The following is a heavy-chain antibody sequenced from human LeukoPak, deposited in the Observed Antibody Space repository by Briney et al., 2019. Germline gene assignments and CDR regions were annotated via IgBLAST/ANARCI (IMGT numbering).Heavy chain of an antibody. CDR1: GFTFSSYG. J-gene: IGHJ1*01. CDR3: ARDKAGSSWYTAEYFQH. Sequence: GGSLRLSCAASGFTFSSYGMHWVRQAPGKGLEWVAVISYDGSNKYYADSVKGRFTISRDNSKNTLYLQMNNLRAEDTAVYYCARDKAGSSWYTAEYFQHWGQGTLVTVSS. D-gene: IGHD6-13*01. V-gene: IGHV3-30*03. CDR2: ISYDGSNK.